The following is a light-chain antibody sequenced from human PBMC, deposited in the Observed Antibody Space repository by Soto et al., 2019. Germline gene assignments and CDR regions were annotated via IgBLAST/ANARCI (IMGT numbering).Light chain of an antibody. CDR2: KAS. CDR1: QSIGSW. CDR3: QQYNNYGT. J-gene: IGKJ1*01. Sequence: DIPMTQSPSTLSASVGDRVTITCRASQSIGSWLAWYQQKPGKAPKLLIYKASSLQSGVPSRFSGSGSGTEFTLTISSLQPDDFATYYCQQYNNYGTFGQGTKVEIK. V-gene: IGKV1-5*03.